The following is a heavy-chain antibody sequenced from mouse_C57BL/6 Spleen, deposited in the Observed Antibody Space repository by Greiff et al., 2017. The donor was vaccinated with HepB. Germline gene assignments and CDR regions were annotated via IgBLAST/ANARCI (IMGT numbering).Heavy chain of an antibody. J-gene: IGHJ2*01. CDR2: IYPGDGDT. CDR1: GYAFSSYW. CDR3: ARGTTVVAGNY. Sequence: QVHVKQSGAELVKPGASVKISCKASGYAFSSYWMNWVKQRPGKGLEWIGQIYPGDGDTNYNGKFKGKATLTADKSSSTAYMQLSSLTSEDSAVYFCARGTTVVAGNYWGQGTTLTVSS. V-gene: IGHV1-80*01. D-gene: IGHD1-1*01.